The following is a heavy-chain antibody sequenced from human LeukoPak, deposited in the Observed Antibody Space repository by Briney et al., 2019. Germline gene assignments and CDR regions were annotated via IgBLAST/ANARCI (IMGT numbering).Heavy chain of an antibody. CDR1: GYTFTSYG. CDR3: VCFGELLSAYYFDY. D-gene: IGHD3-10*01. CDR2: ISAYNGNT. V-gene: IGHV1-18*01. Sequence: ASVKVSCKXSGYTFTSYGISWVRQAPGQGLEWMGWISAYNGNTNYAQKLQGRVTMTTDTSTSTAYMELRSLRSDDTAVYYCVCFGELLSAYYFDYWGQETLVTVSS. J-gene: IGHJ4*02.